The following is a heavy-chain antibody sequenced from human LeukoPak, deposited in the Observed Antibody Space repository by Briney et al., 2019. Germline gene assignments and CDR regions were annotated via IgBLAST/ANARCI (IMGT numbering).Heavy chain of an antibody. Sequence: ASVKVSCKASGGTFSSYAISWVRQAPGQGLEWMGGIIPIFGTANYAQKFQGRVTITADESTSTAYMELSSLRSEDTAVYYCARGLGLRFLDPLYYYYGMDVWGQGTTVTVSS. CDR2: IIPIFGTA. J-gene: IGHJ6*02. CDR3: ARGLGLRFLDPLYYYYGMDV. V-gene: IGHV1-69*13. CDR1: GGTFSSYA. D-gene: IGHD3-3*01.